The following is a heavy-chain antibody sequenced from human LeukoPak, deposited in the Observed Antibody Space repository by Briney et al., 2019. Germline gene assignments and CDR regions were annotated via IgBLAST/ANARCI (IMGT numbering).Heavy chain of an antibody. CDR2: ISYDGSNK. J-gene: IGHJ5*02. D-gene: IGHD6-13*01. CDR1: GFTFSSYA. V-gene: IGHV3-30-3*01. Sequence: GGSLRLSCAASGFTFSSYAMHWVRQAPGKGLEWVAVISYDGSNKYYADSVKGRFTISRDNSKNTLYLQMNSLRAEDTAVYYCAREWEAAAEEPGGNWFDPWGQGTLVTVSS. CDR3: AREWEAAAEEPGGNWFDP.